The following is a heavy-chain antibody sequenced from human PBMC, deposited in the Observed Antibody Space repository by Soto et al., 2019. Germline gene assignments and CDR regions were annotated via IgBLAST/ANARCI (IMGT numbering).Heavy chain of an antibody. V-gene: IGHV4-61*01. D-gene: IGHD3-9*01. CDR1: GTSLNSGTNY. Sequence: PSETLSLTCTVSGTSLNSGTNYWNWVRQPPGKGLEWIGYIYYSGSTNYNPSLKSRVTISVDTSKNQFSLKLSSVTAADTAVYYCARGGSNFDWLLPFDYWGQGTLVTVSS. J-gene: IGHJ4*02. CDR2: IYYSGST. CDR3: ARGGSNFDWLLPFDY.